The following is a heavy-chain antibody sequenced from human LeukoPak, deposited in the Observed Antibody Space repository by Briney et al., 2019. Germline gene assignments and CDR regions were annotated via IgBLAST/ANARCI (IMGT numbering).Heavy chain of an antibody. V-gene: IGHV1-18*01. CDR2: ISAYNGNT. J-gene: IGHJ6*02. Sequence: PGASVKVSCKASGYTFTSYGISWVRQAPGQGLEWMGWISAYNGNTNYAQKLQGRVTMTTDTSTSTAYMELRSLRSDDTAVYYCARDRARYCSGGSCYSGRDYYYGMDVWGQGTTVTVSS. CDR3: ARDRARYCSGGSCYSGRDYYYGMDV. CDR1: GYTFTSYG. D-gene: IGHD2-15*01.